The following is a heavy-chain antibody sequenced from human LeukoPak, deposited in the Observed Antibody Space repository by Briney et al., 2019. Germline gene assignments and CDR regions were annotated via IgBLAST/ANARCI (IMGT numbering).Heavy chain of an antibody. CDR1: GGSFSGYY. Sequence: SETLSLTCAVYGGSFSGYYWSWIRRPPGKGLEWIGEINHSGSTNYNPSLKSRVTISVDTSKNQFSLKLSSVTAADTAVYYCARTRPYYYGSGSRTYFDYWGQGTLVTVSS. J-gene: IGHJ4*02. D-gene: IGHD3-10*01. V-gene: IGHV4-34*01. CDR2: INHSGST. CDR3: ARTRPYYYGSGSRTYFDY.